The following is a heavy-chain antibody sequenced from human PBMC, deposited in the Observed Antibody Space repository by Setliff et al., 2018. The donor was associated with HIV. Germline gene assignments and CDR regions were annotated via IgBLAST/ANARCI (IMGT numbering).Heavy chain of an antibody. Sequence: VGSLRLSCAASGFTFSNAWMSWVRQAPGKGLEWVGRIKSKTDGGTTDYAAPVKGRFTISRDDSKNTLYLQMNSLKTEDTAVYYCTTFRIGGSYRKTLDYWGQGTLVTVSS. V-gene: IGHV3-15*01. D-gene: IGHD3-16*02. CDR3: TTFRIGGSYRKTLDY. CDR1: GFTFSNAW. J-gene: IGHJ4*02. CDR2: IKSKTDGGTT.